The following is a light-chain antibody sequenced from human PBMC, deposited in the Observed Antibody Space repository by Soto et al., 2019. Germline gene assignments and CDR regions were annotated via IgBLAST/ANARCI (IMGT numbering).Light chain of an antibody. Sequence: EIVLTQSPATLSLSPGERATLSCSASQSVSSYLAWYQQKPGQAPRLLIYDASNRATGIPVRFSGSGSGTDFTLTISSLEPEDFEVYYCQQRSSWPTFGGGTKVEIK. J-gene: IGKJ4*01. CDR2: DAS. CDR3: QQRSSWPT. CDR1: QSVSSY. V-gene: IGKV3-11*01.